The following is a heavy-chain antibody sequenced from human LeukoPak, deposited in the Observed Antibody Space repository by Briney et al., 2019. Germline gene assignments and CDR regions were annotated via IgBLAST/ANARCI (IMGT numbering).Heavy chain of an antibody. CDR2: ISAYNGNT. V-gene: IGHV1-18*01. J-gene: IGHJ6*03. Sequence: GASVKVSCKASGYTFTSYDINWVRQVTGQGLEWMGWISAYNGNTNYAQKLQGRVTMTTDTSTSTAYMELRSLRSDDTAVYYCARAANWTPDGYYYSYYMDVWGKGTTVTVSS. D-gene: IGHD1-20*01. CDR1: GYTFTSYD. CDR3: ARAANWTPDGYYYSYYMDV.